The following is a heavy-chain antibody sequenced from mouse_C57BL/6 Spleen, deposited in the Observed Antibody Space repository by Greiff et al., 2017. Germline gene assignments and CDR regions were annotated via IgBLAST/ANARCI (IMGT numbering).Heavy chain of an antibody. CDR1: GFSLTSYG. V-gene: IGHV2-2*01. CDR3: ARNDNDVPLAY. D-gene: IGHD2-4*01. J-gene: IGHJ3*01. CDR2: IWSGGST. Sequence: QVQLQQSGPGLVQPSQSLSITCTVSGFSLTSYGVHWVRQSPGKGLEWLGVIWSGGSTAYNAAFISRLSISTDNSKSQVFLKMNSLQADDTAIYYCARNDNDVPLAYWGQGTLVTVSA.